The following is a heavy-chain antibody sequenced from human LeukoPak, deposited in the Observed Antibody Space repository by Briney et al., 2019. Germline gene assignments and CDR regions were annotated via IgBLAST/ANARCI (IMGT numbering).Heavy chain of an antibody. Sequence: VASVKVSCKASGYTFTGHYMHWVRQAPGQGLEWMGRINPNSGGTTYAQKFQGRVTMPRDTSISTAHMERSRLRSDDTAGYYCARVRITMVRGVISRFDPWGQGTLVAVSS. J-gene: IGHJ5*02. CDR2: INPNSGGT. CDR3: ARVRITMVRGVISRFDP. CDR1: GYTFTGHY. D-gene: IGHD3-10*01. V-gene: IGHV1-2*06.